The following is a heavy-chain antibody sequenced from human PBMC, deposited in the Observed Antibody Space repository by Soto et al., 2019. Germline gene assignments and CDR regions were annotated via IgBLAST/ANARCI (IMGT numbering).Heavy chain of an antibody. CDR3: ATDLMTTVTTRSYDY. CDR1: GYTLTELS. V-gene: IGHV1-24*01. D-gene: IGHD4-17*01. CDR2: FDPEDGET. Sequence: ASVKVSCKVSGYTLTELSMQWVRQAPGKGLEWMGGFDPEDGETIYAQKFQGRVTMTEDTSTDTAYMELSSLRSEDTAVYYCATDLMTTVTTRSYDYWGQGTLVTVSS. J-gene: IGHJ4*02.